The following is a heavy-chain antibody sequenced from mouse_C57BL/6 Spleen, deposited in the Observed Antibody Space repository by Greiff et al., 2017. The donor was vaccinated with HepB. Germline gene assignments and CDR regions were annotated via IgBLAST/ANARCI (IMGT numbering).Heavy chain of an antibody. J-gene: IGHJ1*03. D-gene: IGHD1-1*01. CDR1: GYAFSSSW. CDR3: ARGSNYYGSSYEYFDV. Sequence: VNLVESGPELVKPGASVKISCKASGYAFSSSWMNWVKQRPGKGLEWIGRIYPGDGDTNYNGKFKGKATLTADKSSSTAYMQLSSLTSEDSAVYFCARGSNYYGSSYEYFDVWGTGTTVTVSS. CDR2: IYPGDGDT. V-gene: IGHV1-82*01.